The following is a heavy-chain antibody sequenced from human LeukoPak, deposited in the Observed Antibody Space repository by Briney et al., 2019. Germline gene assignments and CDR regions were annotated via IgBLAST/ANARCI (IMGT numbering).Heavy chain of an antibody. V-gene: IGHV4-4*09. CDR2: IYTSGST. D-gene: IGHD7-27*01. CDR3: ASAPVLGWFDP. Sequence: TETLSLTCTVPGGSISSYYWSWIRQPPGKGLEWIGYIYTSGSTNYNPSLKSRVTISVDTSKNQFSLKLSSVTAADTAVYYCASAPVLGWFDPWGQGTLVTVSS. J-gene: IGHJ5*02. CDR1: GGSISSYY.